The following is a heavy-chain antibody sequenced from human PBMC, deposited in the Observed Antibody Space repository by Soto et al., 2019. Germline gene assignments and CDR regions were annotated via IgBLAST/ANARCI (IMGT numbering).Heavy chain of an antibody. Sequence: EVQLLESGGGFVQPGESLRLSCAASGFTFSSYALTWVRQAPGKGLEWVSTIGSSGNTYYADSVKGRFTISRDNSKYTLYLQMDSLRAEDTAVYYCAKRVTTATRYFDFWGQGTLVTVSS. J-gene: IGHJ4*02. V-gene: IGHV3-23*01. CDR1: GFTFSSYA. CDR2: IGSSGNT. D-gene: IGHD2-15*01. CDR3: AKRVTTATRYFDF.